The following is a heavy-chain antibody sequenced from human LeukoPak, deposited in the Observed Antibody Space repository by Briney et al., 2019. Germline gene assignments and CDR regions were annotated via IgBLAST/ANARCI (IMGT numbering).Heavy chain of an antibody. CDR2: INPNSGGT. Sequence: ASVKVSCKASGYTFTGYYMHWVRQAPGQGLEWMGWINPNSGGTNYAQKFQGRVTMTRDTSISTAYMELSRLRSDDTAVYYCARDPGGGMTGPLGLDPWGQGTLVTVSS. CDR3: ARDPGGGMTGPLGLDP. CDR1: GYTFTGYY. D-gene: IGHD3-9*01. V-gene: IGHV1-2*02. J-gene: IGHJ5*02.